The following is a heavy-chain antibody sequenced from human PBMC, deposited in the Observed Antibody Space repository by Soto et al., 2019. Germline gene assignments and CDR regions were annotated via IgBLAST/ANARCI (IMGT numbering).Heavy chain of an antibody. Sequence: ALVNVSPRPTGDTLSIYAIRWLRPAPGEGLEWMVGIIPISDTAQYAQKVQRRVTITAAKSTSTAYMEVSSLRSANTVVSYCASEGPAARRGGSCYYHGMDVWGRGSKATVS. CDR1: GDTLSIYA. J-gene: IGHJ6*02. CDR2: IIPISDTA. V-gene: IGHV1-69*06. CDR3: ASEGPAARRGGSCYYHGMDV. D-gene: IGHD2-15*01.